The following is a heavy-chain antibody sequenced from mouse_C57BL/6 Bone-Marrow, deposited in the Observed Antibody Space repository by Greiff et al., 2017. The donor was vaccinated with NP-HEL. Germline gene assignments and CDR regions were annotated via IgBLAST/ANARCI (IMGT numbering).Heavy chain of an antibody. D-gene: IGHD1-1*01. J-gene: IGHJ4*01. V-gene: IGHV1-26*01. CDR1: GYTFTDYY. Sequence: EVQLQQSGPELVKPGASVKISCKASGYTFTDYYMNWVKQSHGKSLEWIGDSNPNNGGTSYNQKFKGKATLTVDKSSSTAYMELRSLTSEDSAVYYCAIYYYGHYYAMDYWGQGTSVTVSS. CDR3: AIYYYGHYYAMDY. CDR2: SNPNNGGT.